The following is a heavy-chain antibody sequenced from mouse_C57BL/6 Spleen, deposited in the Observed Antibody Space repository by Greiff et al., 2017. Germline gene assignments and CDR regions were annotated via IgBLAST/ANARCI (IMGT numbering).Heavy chain of an antibody. V-gene: IGHV1-82*01. D-gene: IGHD2-4*01. J-gene: IGHJ3*01. CDR3: ARLNDYVAD. CDR1: GYAFSSSW. CDR2: IYPGDGDT. Sequence: VQLQQSGPELVKPGASVKISCKASGYAFSSSWMNWVKQRPGKGLEWIGRIYPGDGDTNYNGKFKGKATLTADKSSSTAYMQLSSLTSEDSAVYFCARLNDYVADWGQGTLVTVSA.